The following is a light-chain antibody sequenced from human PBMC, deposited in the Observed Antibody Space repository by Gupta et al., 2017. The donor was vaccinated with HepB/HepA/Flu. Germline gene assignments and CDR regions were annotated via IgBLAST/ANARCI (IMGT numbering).Light chain of an antibody. CDR3: QQNNNWPRT. V-gene: IGKV3-15*01. CDR1: QSVSNN. J-gene: IGKJ2*01. CDR2: AAS. Sequence: EIVMTQSPGTLSMSLGEGATLSCRASQSVSNNLAWYQQKPGQAPRLLISAASTRATGIPARFIGYGSGREFTLTICSLQSEHFAVYYCQQNNNWPRTFGQGTKLESK.